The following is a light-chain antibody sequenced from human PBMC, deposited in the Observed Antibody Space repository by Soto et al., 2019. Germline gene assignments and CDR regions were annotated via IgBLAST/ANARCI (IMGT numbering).Light chain of an antibody. CDR2: KAS. Sequence: DIQMTQSPSTLSASVGDRVTITCRASQSITTRLAWYQQKPGKAPNLLIYKASSLQSGVPSRFSGSGSGTEFTLTIAGLHPHDFGTYYCQQYDSYSWTFGQGTKVEI. CDR3: QQYDSYSWT. V-gene: IGKV1-5*03. J-gene: IGKJ1*01. CDR1: QSITTR.